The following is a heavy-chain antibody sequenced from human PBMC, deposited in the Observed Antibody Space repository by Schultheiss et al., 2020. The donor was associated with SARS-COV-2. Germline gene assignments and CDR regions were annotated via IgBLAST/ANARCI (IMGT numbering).Heavy chain of an antibody. CDR2: ISYDGSNK. J-gene: IGHJ6*02. V-gene: IGHV3-30*03. CDR1: GFTFSSYG. D-gene: IGHD3-22*01. CDR3: ARVPYYYDSSGYYHYYYYGMDV. Sequence: GGSLRLSCAASGFTFSSYGMHWVRQAPGKGLEWVAVISYDGSNKYYADSVKGRFTISRDNSKNTLYLQMNSLRDEDTAVYYCARVPYYYDSSGYYHYYYYGMDVWGQGTTVTVSS.